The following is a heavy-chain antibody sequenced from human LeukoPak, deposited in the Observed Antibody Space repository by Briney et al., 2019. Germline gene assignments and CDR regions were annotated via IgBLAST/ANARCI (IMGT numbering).Heavy chain of an antibody. CDR3: ARADRSSTSCYCDY. J-gene: IGHJ4*02. D-gene: IGHD2-2*01. CDR2: ISVYNGNT. V-gene: IGHV1-18*01. Sequence: ASVKVSCKASGYTFTNYDITWVRQAPGQGLEWMGWISVYNGNTNSAQKVQDRVTMTTDTSTSTAYMELRSLRSDDTAVYYCARADRSSTSCYCDYWGQGTLVTVSS. CDR1: GYTFTNYD.